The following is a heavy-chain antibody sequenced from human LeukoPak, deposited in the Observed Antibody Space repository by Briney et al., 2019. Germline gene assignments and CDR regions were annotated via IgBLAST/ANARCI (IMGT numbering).Heavy chain of an antibody. D-gene: IGHD2-21*02. CDR3: ARLATALSALDV. CDR1: GGSVNSADSY. Sequence: SETLSLTCTVSGGSVNSADSYWAWIRQSPGQGLEWIGSMFHTGNINYSPSLQSRVTISIDTSKNQFFLIVTSVTATDTAVYYCARLATALSALDVWGRGTMVTVSS. V-gene: IGHV4-39*01. J-gene: IGHJ3*01. CDR2: MFHTGNI.